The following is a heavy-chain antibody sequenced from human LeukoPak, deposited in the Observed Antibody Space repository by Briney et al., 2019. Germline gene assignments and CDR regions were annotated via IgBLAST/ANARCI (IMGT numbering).Heavy chain of an antibody. CDR3: ARDPYSNYYCDY. CDR1: GYTFIRYY. J-gene: IGHJ4*02. CDR2: INPSGGST. V-gene: IGHV1-46*01. D-gene: IGHD4-11*01. Sequence: ASVKVSCKASGYTFIRYYMHWVRQAPGQGLEWMGIINPSGGSTRYAQKFQGRVTMTRDTSTNTVYVELSSLRSEDTAVYYCARDPYSNYYCDYWGQGTLVTVSS.